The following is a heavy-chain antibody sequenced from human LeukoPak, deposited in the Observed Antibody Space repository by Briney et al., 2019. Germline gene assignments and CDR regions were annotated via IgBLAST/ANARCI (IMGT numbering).Heavy chain of an antibody. Sequence: SQTLSLTCTVSGASISSGNYYWSWIRQPAGKGLEWIRRIYSSGSTNYNPSLKSRVTISVDTSKNQFSLKLSSVTAADTAVYYCARRGGFSEFDYWGQGTLVTVSS. CDR1: GASISSGNYY. CDR3: ARRGGFSEFDY. J-gene: IGHJ4*02. V-gene: IGHV4-61*02. D-gene: IGHD3-16*01. CDR2: IYSSGST.